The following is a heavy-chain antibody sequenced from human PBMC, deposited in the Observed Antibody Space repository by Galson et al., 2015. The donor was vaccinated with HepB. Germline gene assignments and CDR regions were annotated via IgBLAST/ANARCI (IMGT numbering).Heavy chain of an antibody. Sequence: SLRLSCAASGFTFDDYAMHWVRQAPGKGLEWVSRISRNSANIGYADSVKGRFTISKDSAKNSLYLQMNSLRAEDTALYFCAKAAYCGSPSCYFAAWGQGTLVTVSS. D-gene: IGHD2-2*01. CDR1: GFTFDDYA. CDR2: ISRNSANI. V-gene: IGHV3-9*01. CDR3: AKAAYCGSPSCYFAA. J-gene: IGHJ5*02.